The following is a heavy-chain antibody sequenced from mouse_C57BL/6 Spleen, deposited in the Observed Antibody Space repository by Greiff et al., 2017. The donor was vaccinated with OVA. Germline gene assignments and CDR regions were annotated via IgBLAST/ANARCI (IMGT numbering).Heavy chain of an antibody. D-gene: IGHD1-1*01. CDR3: ARKGSRNYFDY. Sequence: QVQLQQPGAELVMPGASVKLSCKASGYTFTSYWMHWVKQRPGQGLGWIGEIDPSDSYTNYNQKFKGKSTLTVDKSSSTAYMQLSSLTSEDSAVYYCARKGSRNYFDYWGQGTTLTVAS. V-gene: IGHV1-69*01. CDR2: IDPSDSYT. J-gene: IGHJ2*01. CDR1: GYTFTSYW.